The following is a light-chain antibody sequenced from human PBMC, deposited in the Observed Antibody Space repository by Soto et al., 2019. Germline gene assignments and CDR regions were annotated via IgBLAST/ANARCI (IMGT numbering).Light chain of an antibody. V-gene: IGKV3-20*01. CDR1: QSVSSSY. J-gene: IGKJ5*01. CDR3: QQYGPSPPIT. Sequence: EIVLTQSPGTLSLSPGERATLSCRASQSVSSSYIAWYQQKPGQAPRLLIYGASGRATGIPGRFSGSGSGTDFTLTISRLEPEDFAVYYCQQYGPSPPITFGQGTRLEIK. CDR2: GAS.